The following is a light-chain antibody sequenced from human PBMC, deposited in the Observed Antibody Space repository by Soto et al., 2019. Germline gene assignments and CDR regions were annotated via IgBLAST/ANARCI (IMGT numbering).Light chain of an antibody. J-gene: IGLJ1*01. CDR1: RSDVGTYDF. CDR3: CLYAVTFYV. CDR2: DVS. Sequence: QSVLTQPRSVSGSPGQSGTISCTGTRSDVGTYDFVSWYQQHPGKAPRLMIFDVSERPSGVPDRFSGSKSGNTASLTISGLQAEDEADYYCCLYAVTFYVFGTGTKLTVL. V-gene: IGLV2-11*01.